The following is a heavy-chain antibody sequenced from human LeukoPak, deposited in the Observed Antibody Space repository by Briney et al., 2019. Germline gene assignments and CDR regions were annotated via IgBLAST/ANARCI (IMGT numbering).Heavy chain of an antibody. Sequence: GASVKVSCKASGYTFTSYDINWVRQATGQGLGWMGWMNPNSGNTGYAQKFQGRVTMTRNTSISTAYMELSSLRSEDTAVYYCARDLVGATQGTGWGQGTLVTVSS. CDR3: ARDLVGATQGTG. J-gene: IGHJ4*02. D-gene: IGHD1-26*01. CDR1: GYTFTSYD. V-gene: IGHV1-8*01. CDR2: MNPNSGNT.